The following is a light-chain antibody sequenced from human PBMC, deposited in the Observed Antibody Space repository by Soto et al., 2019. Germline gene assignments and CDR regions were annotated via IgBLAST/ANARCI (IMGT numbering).Light chain of an antibody. CDR2: EVS. CDR1: SSDVGDYNY. V-gene: IGLV2-14*01. J-gene: IGLJ2*01. CDR3: NSYTSSSTLV. Sequence: QSALTQPASVSGSPGQSITISCTGTSSDVGDYNYVSWYQQHPGKAPKLIIYEVSHRLSGVSNRFSGSKSGHTASLTISGLQAEDEAHYYCNSYTSSSTLVFGGGTKLTVL.